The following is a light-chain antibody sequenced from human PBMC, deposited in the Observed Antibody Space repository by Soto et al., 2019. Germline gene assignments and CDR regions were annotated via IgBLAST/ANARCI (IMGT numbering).Light chain of an antibody. CDR2: DDN. CDR3: GTWDPSLPACV. J-gene: IGLJ1*01. CDR1: ASNIGNNS. Sequence: QSVLTQPPSVSAAPGQRVTISCSGSASNIGNNSVSWYQQLPGAAPKLLIYDDNNRPSGIPDRFSGSKSGTSATLGITGLQTGDEADYYCGTWDPSLPACVFGPGTKVTVL. V-gene: IGLV1-51*01.